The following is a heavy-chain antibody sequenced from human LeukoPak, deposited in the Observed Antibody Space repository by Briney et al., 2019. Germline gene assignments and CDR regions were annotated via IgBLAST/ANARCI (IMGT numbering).Heavy chain of an antibody. CDR2: IYYSGST. CDR1: GGSISSSSYY. J-gene: IGHJ6*02. V-gene: IGHV4-39*01. CDR3: ARIPYDFWSGYYYSMDV. D-gene: IGHD3-3*01. Sequence: KPSETLSLTCTVSGGSISSSSYYWGWIRQPPGKGLEWIGSIYYSGSTYYNPSLKSRVTISVDTSKNQFSLKLSSVTAADTAVYYCARIPYDFWSGYYYSMDVWGQGTTVTVSS.